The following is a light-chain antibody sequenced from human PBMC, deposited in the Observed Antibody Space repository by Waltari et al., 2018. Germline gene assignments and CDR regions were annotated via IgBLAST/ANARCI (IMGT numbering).Light chain of an antibody. J-gene: IGKJ4*01. V-gene: IGKV4-1*01. CDR1: QSVLYSSNNKNY. CDR2: WAS. CDR3: QQYYSTPLT. Sequence: DIVMTQSPDSLAVSRGERASINCKSSQSVLYSSNNKNYLAWYQHKPGQPPKLLIYWASSRESGVPDRFSGSGSGTDFTLTISSLQAEDVAIYYCQQYYSTPLTFGGGTKVEIK.